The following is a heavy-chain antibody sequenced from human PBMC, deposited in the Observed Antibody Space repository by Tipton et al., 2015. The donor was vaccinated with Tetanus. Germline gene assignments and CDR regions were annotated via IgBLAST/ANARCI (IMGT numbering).Heavy chain of an antibody. Sequence: SLRLSCAASGFTFSSYGMHWVRQAPGKGLEWVAVISYDGSNKYYADSVKGRFTISRDNSKNTLYLQMNSLRAEDTAVYYCAKDSLGGYSYEFYYDSSGYPDYWGQGTLVTVSS. J-gene: IGHJ4*02. CDR2: ISYDGSNK. D-gene: IGHD3-22*01. CDR1: GFTFSSYG. CDR3: AKDSLGGYSYEFYYDSSGYPDY. V-gene: IGHV3-30*18.